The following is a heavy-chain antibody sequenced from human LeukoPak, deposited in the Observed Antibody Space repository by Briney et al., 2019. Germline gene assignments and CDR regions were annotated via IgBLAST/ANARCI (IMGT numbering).Heavy chain of an antibody. D-gene: IGHD5-18*01. CDR1: GGSFSGYY. CDR2: INHSGST. V-gene: IGHV4-34*01. CDR3: ARDRYSYAYYYYYMDV. Sequence: SETLSLTCAVYGGSFSGYYWSWIRQPPGKGLEWIGEINHSGSTNYNPSLKSRVTISVDTSKNQFSLKLSSVTAADTAVYYCARDRYSYAYYYYYMDVWGKGTTVTVSS. J-gene: IGHJ6*03.